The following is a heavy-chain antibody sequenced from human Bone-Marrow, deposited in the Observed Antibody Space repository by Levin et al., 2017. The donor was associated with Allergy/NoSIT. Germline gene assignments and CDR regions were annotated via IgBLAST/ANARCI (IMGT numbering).Heavy chain of an antibody. CDR3: ARVPKGRGSWYQGWFDP. J-gene: IGHJ5*02. D-gene: IGHD6-13*01. Sequence: SETLSLTCAVYGGSFSGYYWSWIRQPPGKGLEWIGEINHSGSTNYNPSLKSRVTISVDTSKNQFSLKLSSVTAADTAVYYCARVPKGRGSWYQGWFDPWGQGTLVTVSS. CDR1: GGSFSGYY. CDR2: INHSGST. V-gene: IGHV4-34*01.